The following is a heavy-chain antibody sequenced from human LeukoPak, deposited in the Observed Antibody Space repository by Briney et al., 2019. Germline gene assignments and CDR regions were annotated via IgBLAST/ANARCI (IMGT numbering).Heavy chain of an antibody. Sequence: GGSLRLSCAASGFTFSSYEMNWVRQAPGKGLEWLSYTSSSGTIIHYVDSVKGRFTISRDNVKNSLYLQMNSLRAEDTAVYYCAREEKHEYCGGDCFDYWGQGTLVTVSS. D-gene: IGHD2-21*01. CDR3: AREEKHEYCGGDCFDY. CDR1: GFTFSSYE. CDR2: TSSSGTII. J-gene: IGHJ4*02. V-gene: IGHV3-48*03.